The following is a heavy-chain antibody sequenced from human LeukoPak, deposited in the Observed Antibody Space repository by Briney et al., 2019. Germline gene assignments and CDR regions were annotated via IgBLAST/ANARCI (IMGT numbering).Heavy chain of an antibody. CDR2: INPGEGGT. Sequence: ASVKVSCKASGYTFTSYFMHWVRQAPGQGLEWMAIINPGEGGTIYAQKFRGRVTLTIDTSTSTVYMDLSSLRSEDTAVYYCARARRWYYDFWSGYYSALDNWGQGTLVTVSS. CDR3: ARARRWYYDFWSGYYSALDN. CDR1: GYTFTSYF. V-gene: IGHV1-46*01. J-gene: IGHJ4*02. D-gene: IGHD3-3*01.